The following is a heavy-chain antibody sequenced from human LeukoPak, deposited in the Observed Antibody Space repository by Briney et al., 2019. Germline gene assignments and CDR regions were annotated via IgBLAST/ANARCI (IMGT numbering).Heavy chain of an antibody. V-gene: IGHV1-18*01. Sequence: AAVKVSCKASGYTFTSYAMHWVRQAPGQRLEWIGWISAYNGNTNYEQKLQGRVTTTTDTSTSTAYMELRSLRSDDTAVYYCARNSGDDILTGYYNWFDPWGQGTLVTVSS. CDR2: ISAYNGNT. J-gene: IGHJ5*02. CDR1: GYTFTSYA. CDR3: ARNSGDDILTGYYNWFDP. D-gene: IGHD3-9*01.